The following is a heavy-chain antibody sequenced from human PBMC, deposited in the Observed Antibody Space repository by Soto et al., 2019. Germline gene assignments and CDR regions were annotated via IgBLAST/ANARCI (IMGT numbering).Heavy chain of an antibody. D-gene: IGHD5-12*01. CDR3: ARHGFQIVAKINYDDGMDV. V-gene: IGHV5-51*01. J-gene: IGHJ6*02. CDR1: GYSFTSYW. Sequence: GESLKISCKGSGYSFTSYWIGWVRQMPGKGLEWMGIIYPGDSDTRYSPSFQGQVTISADKSISTAYLQWSSLKASDTAMYYSARHGFQIVAKINYDDGMDVWGEGSTGTGS. CDR2: IYPGDSDT.